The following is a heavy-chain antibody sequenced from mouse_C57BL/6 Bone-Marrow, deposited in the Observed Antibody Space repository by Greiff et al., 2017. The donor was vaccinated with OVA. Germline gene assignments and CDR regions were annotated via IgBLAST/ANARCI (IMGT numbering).Heavy chain of an antibody. Sequence: VQLQQSGAELVRPGTSVKMSCKASGYTFTNYWIGWAKQRPGHGLEWIGDIYPGGGYTNYNEKFKGKATLTADKSSSTAYMQFSSLTSEDSAIYYCAIIITTGRDYCDYWGQGTTLTVSS. J-gene: IGHJ2*01. CDR2: IYPGGGYT. V-gene: IGHV1-63*01. CDR1: GYTFTNYW. D-gene: IGHD1-1*01. CDR3: AIIITTGRDYCDY.